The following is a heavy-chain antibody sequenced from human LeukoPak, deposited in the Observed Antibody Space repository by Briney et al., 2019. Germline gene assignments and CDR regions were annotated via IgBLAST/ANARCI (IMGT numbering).Heavy chain of an antibody. V-gene: IGHV3-30*18. CDR1: GFTFSSYG. CDR2: ISDDGSRQ. CDR3: VKDRTGTYTLDY. D-gene: IGHD3-10*01. J-gene: IGHJ4*02. Sequence: PGRSLRLSCAASGFTFSSYGMHWVRQAPGKGLEWVAFISDDGSRQHYADSVKGQFTISRDNSKNTLNLQMNSLRAEDTAVYYCVKDRTGTYTLDYWGQGTLVTVSS.